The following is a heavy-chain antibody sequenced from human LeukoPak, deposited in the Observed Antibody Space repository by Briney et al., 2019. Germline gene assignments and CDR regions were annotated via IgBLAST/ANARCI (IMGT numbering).Heavy chain of an antibody. CDR1: GGSISSSSYY. CDR2: MYFDRST. CDR3: ARAGGDDAFDI. J-gene: IGHJ3*02. D-gene: IGHD2-21*02. V-gene: IGHV4-39*07. Sequence: SETLSLTCTVSGGSISSSSYYWGWIRQPPGKGLEWIGSMYFDRSTYYNPSLKSRVTISVDTSKNHFSLKLSSVTAADTAVYYCARAGGDDAFDIWGQGTMVTVSS.